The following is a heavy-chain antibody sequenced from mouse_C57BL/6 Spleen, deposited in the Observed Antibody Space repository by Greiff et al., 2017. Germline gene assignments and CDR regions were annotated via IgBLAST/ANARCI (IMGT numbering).Heavy chain of an antibody. Sequence: QVQLQQPGAELVRPGSSVKLSCKASGYTFTSYWMHWVKQRPIQGLEWIGNIDPSDSETHYNQKFKDKATLTVDKSSSTAYMQLSSLTSEGSAVYYCARGGQLRPFDYWGQGTTLTVSS. CDR3: ARGGQLRPFDY. CDR2: IDPSDSET. CDR1: GYTFTSYW. D-gene: IGHD3-2*02. J-gene: IGHJ2*01. V-gene: IGHV1-52*01.